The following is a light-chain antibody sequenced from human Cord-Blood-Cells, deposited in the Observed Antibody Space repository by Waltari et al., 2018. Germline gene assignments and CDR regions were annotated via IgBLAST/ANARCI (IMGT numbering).Light chain of an antibody. CDR3: QSYDSSLSGYV. CDR1: SSNIGACDD. J-gene: IGLJ1*01. Sequence: QSVLSQTPTLSGAPGQRVTISCTGSSSNIGACDDVHWYQQLPATAPKLLIYGNSNRPSGVPDRFSGSKSGTSASLAITGLQAEDEADYYCQSYDSSLSGYVFGTGTKVTVL. CDR2: GNS. V-gene: IGLV1-40*01.